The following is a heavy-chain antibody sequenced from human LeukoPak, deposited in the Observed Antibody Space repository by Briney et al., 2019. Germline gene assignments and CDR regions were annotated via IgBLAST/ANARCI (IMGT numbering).Heavy chain of an antibody. CDR1: GFTFSSYE. D-gene: IGHD3-22*01. V-gene: IGHV3-48*03. CDR3: ASLDSSGHYREKSVY. CDR2: ISSSGSTI. Sequence: PGGSLRLSCAASGFTFSSYEMNWVRQAPGKGLEWVSYISSSGSTIYYADSVKGRFTISRDNAKNSLYLQMNSLRAEDTAVYYCASLDSSGHYREKSVYWGQGTLVTVSS. J-gene: IGHJ4*02.